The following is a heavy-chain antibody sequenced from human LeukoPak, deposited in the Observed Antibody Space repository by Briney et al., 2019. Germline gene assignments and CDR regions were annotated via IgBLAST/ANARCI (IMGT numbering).Heavy chain of an antibody. Sequence: SQTLSLTCTVSGGSISSGGYYWSWIRQHPGKGLEWIGYIYYSGSTYYNPSLKSRVTIPVDTSKNQFSLKLSSVTAADTAVYYCASYCSSTSCYDWFDPWGQGTLVTVSS. V-gene: IGHV4-31*03. CDR1: GGSISSGGYY. J-gene: IGHJ5*02. D-gene: IGHD2-2*01. CDR3: ASYCSSTSCYDWFDP. CDR2: IYYSGST.